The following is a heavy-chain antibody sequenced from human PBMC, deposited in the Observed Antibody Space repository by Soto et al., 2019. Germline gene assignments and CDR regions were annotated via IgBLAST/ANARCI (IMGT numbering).Heavy chain of an antibody. V-gene: IGHV1-69*13. CDR1: GGTFSSYA. J-gene: IGHJ4*02. CDR2: IIPIFGTA. Sequence: ASVKVSCKASGGTFSSYAISWVRQAPGQGLEWMGGIIPIFGTANYAQKFQGRVTITADESTSTAYMELSSLRSEDTAVYYCARGSGAMYYYDSSGYSRGFDYWGQGTLVTVSS. CDR3: ARGSGAMYYYDSSGYSRGFDY. D-gene: IGHD3-22*01.